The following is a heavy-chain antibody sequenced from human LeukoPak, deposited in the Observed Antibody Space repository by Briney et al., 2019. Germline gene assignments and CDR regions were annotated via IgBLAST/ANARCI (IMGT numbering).Heavy chain of an antibody. CDR3: ARGEAYYGSGSYFANYYGMDV. CDR2: ISSSSSYI. J-gene: IGHJ6*04. CDR1: GFTFSSYS. Sequence: GGSLRLSCAASGFTFSSYSMNWVRQAPGKGLEWVSSISSSSSYIYYADSVKGRFTISRDNAKNSLYLQMNSLRAEDTAVYYCARGEAYYGSGSYFANYYGMDVWGKGTTVTVSS. D-gene: IGHD3-10*01. V-gene: IGHV3-21*01.